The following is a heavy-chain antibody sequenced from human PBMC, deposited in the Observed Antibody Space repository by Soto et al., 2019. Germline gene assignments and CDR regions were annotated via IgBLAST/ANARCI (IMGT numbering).Heavy chain of an antibody. J-gene: IGHJ4*02. Sequence: GGSLRLSCAASGFTFSSYSMNWVRQAPGKGLEWVSYISSSSSTIYYADSVKGRFTISRDNAKNSLYLQMNSLRAEDTAVYYCARDAEQLETNFDYWGQGTLVTVSS. CDR3: ARDAEQLETNFDY. CDR2: ISSSSSTI. V-gene: IGHV3-48*01. CDR1: GFTFSSYS. D-gene: IGHD1-1*01.